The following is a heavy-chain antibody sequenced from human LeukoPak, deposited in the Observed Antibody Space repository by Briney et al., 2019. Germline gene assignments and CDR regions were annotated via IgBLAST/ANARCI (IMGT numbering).Heavy chain of an antibody. D-gene: IGHD3-3*01. J-gene: IGHJ4*02. CDR1: GFTFSTYA. Sequence: GGSLTLSCAASGFTFSTYAMSWLRQAPGKELKWISTISGSGGSTYYGDSVKGRFSISRDNSKKTLYMQMDSLRAEDTAVYYCAKGVRRYDFWSGSPFDYWGQGTLVTVSS. CDR3: AKGVRRYDFWSGSPFDY. V-gene: IGHV3-23*01. CDR2: ISGSGGST.